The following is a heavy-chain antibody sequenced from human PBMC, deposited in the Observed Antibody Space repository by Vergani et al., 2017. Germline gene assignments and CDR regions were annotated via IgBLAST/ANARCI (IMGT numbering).Heavy chain of an antibody. V-gene: IGHV4-31*03. J-gene: IGHJ3*02. CDR3: GRGTVVVPAAIVSPVDAFDI. D-gene: IGHD2-2*02. CDR2: IYYSGST. Sequence: QVQLQESGPGLVKPSQTLSLTCTVSGGSISSGGYYWSWIRQHPGKGLEWIGYIYYSGSTYYNPSLKSRVTISVDTSKNQFSQKLSSVTAADTAVYYCGRGTVVVPAAIVSPVDAFDIWGQGTMVTVSS. CDR1: GGSISSGGYY.